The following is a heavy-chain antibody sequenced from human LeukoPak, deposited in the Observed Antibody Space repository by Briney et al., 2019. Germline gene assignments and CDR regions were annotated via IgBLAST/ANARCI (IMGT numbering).Heavy chain of an antibody. Sequence: SQTLPLTCTVSGGSISSGGYYWSWIRQHPGKGLEWIGYIYYSGSTYYNPSLKSRVTISVDTSKNQFSLKLSSVTAADTAVYYCARSVIYGMDAWGQGTTVTVSS. CDR1: GGSISSGGYY. V-gene: IGHV4-31*03. D-gene: IGHD2-21*01. CDR2: IYYSGST. CDR3: ARSVIYGMDA. J-gene: IGHJ6*02.